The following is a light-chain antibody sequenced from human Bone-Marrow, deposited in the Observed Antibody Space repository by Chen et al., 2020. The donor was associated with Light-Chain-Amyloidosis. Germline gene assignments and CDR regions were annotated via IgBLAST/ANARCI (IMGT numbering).Light chain of an antibody. V-gene: IGKV4-1*01. J-gene: IGKJ2*01. CDR2: WAS. CDR1: QSVLYSSNNKNY. Sequence: DIVMTQSPDSLAVSLGERATINCKSSQSVLYSSNNKNYLAWFQQKPGQPPKLLISWASTRESGVPARCSGSASGTDFTLTISSLQAEDVAVYYCQQYLSAPYTFGQGTKLEIK. CDR3: QQYLSAPYT.